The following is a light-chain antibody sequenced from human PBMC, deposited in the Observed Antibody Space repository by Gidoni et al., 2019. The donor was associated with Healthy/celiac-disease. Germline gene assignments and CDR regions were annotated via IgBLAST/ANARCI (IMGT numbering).Light chain of an antibody. Sequence: ENVLTQSLGTLSLSPGERATLSCRASQSVISSYLAWSKQKPGQAPRLLIYCASSRATGIPARFSGSGSGTDFTLTISRLEPEDFAVYYCQQYGSSPRPFSILKSLSPITWTFGQGTKVEIK. CDR2: CAS. V-gene: IGKV3-20*01. J-gene: IGKJ1*01. CDR1: QSVISSY. CDR3: QQYGSSPRPFSILKSLSPITWT.